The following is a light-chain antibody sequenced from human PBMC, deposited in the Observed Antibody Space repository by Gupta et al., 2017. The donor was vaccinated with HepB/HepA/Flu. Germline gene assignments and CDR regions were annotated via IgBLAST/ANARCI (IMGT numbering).Light chain of an antibody. CDR3: QQRFNWPLSIT. CDR2: DAS. J-gene: IGKJ5*01. CDR1: QSVSSY. V-gene: IGKV3-11*01. Sequence: EIVLTQSPATLSLSPGERATLSCRASQSVSSYLAWYQQKPGQAPRLLIYDASNRAKGSTARFSGSGVGTDVTLTISSREPEDFAVYYCQQRFNWPLSITFGQGTQVEIK.